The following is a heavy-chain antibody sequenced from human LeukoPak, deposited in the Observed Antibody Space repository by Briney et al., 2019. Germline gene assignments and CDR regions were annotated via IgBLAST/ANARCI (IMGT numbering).Heavy chain of an antibody. CDR3: ARDILGPSGY. V-gene: IGHV4-4*08. CDR2: FYTSGTT. CDR1: GGSISSYY. D-gene: IGHD3/OR15-3a*01. Sequence: SETLSLTCTVSGGSISSYYWSWIRQPPGKGLEWIGRFYTSGTTNYNPSLKSRVTISVDSSKNQFSLKLSSVTAADTAVYYCARDILGPSGYWGQGILVTVSS. J-gene: IGHJ4*02.